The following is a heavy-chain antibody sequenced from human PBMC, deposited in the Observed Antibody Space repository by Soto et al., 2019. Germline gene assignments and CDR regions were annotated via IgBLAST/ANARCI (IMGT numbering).Heavy chain of an antibody. CDR2: INPDATTI. CDR3: ATAGSYRFDH. CDR1: GFTFSSYW. J-gene: IGHJ4*02. V-gene: IGHV3-74*01. D-gene: IGHD3-10*01. Sequence: GGSLRLSCATSGFTFSSYWIHWVRQAPGEGLVWVSRINPDATTINYADSVKGRFTVSRDNAKNTLYLQMNSLRAEDTAVYYCATAGSYRFDHWGQGTLVTAPQ.